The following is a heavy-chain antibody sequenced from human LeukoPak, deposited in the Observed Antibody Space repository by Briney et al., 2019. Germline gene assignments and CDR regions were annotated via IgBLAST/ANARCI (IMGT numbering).Heavy chain of an antibody. CDR1: GFTVSRNY. Sequence: GGSLRLSCAASGFTVSRNYMSWVRQAPGKGLDWVSIMYSDGSTYYADSVKGRFTISRDSSKNTLYLQMNSLRAEDTAVYYCARVLGHYFDYWGQGTLVTVSS. CDR2: MYSDGST. V-gene: IGHV3-66*01. CDR3: ARVLGHYFDY. J-gene: IGHJ4*02.